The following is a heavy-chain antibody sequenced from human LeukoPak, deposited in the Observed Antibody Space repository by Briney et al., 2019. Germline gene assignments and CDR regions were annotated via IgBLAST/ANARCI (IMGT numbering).Heavy chain of an antibody. D-gene: IGHD6-13*01. CDR3: ARSIAAAGIGFDY. Sequence: GASVKVSCKASGYTFTSYDINWVRQATGQGLEWMGWMNPNSGNTGYAQKFQGRVTITRNTSISTAYMELSSLRSEDTAVYYCARSIAAAGIGFDYWGQGTLVTVSS. CDR1: GYTFTSYD. J-gene: IGHJ4*02. V-gene: IGHV1-8*03. CDR2: MNPNSGNT.